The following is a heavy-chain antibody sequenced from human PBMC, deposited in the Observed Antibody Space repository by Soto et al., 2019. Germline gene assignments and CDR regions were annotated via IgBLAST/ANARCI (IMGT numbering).Heavy chain of an antibody. J-gene: IGHJ5*02. V-gene: IGHV4-4*02. CDR2: IYHDGGT. CDR1: GGSISTNYY. CDR3: ARKLLWVGGGPHSFEP. D-gene: IGHD3-10*01. Sequence: SETLSLTCAVSGGSISTNYYSRWVHLPPGRGLEWIGEIYHDGGTHDNPSLKSRVTVSVDKSKNLFSLNLTSVTAADTAVYYSARKLLWVGGGPHSFEPWGQGTLVRVCS.